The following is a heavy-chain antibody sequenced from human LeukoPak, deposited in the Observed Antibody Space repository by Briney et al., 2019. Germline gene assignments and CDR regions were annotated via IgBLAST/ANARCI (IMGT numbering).Heavy chain of an antibody. CDR3: AKEGYSYPLNYFDS. Sequence: GGSLRLSCAAAGFSFSNYTMSWVRQAPGKGLEWVSSISGTGGTTYSADSVKGRFTISRDNSKNTVPLQMNSVRAEDTAVYYCAKEGYSYPLNYFDSWGQGNLVTVSS. V-gene: IGHV3-23*01. J-gene: IGHJ4*02. CDR1: GFSFSNYT. D-gene: IGHD5-12*01. CDR2: ISGTGGTT.